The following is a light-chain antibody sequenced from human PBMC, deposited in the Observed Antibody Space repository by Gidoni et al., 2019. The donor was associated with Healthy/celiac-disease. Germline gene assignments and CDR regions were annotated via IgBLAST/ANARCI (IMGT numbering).Light chain of an antibody. Sequence: EIVMTQSPATLSVSPGDRATLSCRASQSVSSNLAWYQQKPGQAPRLLIYGASTRATGIPARFSGSGSGTEFTLTISSLQSEDFAVYYCQQYNNWPPLFXGXTKVXIK. V-gene: IGKV3-15*01. CDR2: GAS. CDR3: QQYNNWPPL. J-gene: IGKJ4*01. CDR1: QSVSSN.